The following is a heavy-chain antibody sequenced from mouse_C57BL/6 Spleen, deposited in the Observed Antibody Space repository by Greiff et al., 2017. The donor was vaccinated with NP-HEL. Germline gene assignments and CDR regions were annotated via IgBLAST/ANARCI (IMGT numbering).Heavy chain of an antibody. CDR1: GYSFTDYN. J-gene: IGHJ4*01. CDR3: ARSGIYDGYYTPYYYAMDY. D-gene: IGHD2-3*01. V-gene: IGHV1-39*01. Sequence: VHVKQSGPELVKPGASVKISCKASGYSFTDYNMNWVKQSNGKSLEWIGVINPNYGTTSYNQKFKGKATLTVDQSSSTAYMQLNSLTSEDSAVYYCARSGIYDGYYTPYYYAMDYWGQGTSVTVSS. CDR2: INPNYGTT.